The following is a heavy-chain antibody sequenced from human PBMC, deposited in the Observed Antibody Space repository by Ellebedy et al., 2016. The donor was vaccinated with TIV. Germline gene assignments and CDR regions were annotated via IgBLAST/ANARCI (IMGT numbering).Heavy chain of an antibody. J-gene: IGHJ3*01. CDR3: AKDQVGGDGRWVFDP. CDR1: GFSFSTYA. Sequence: GESLKISCVGSGFSFSTYATAWVRQTPGKGLEWVSGIYRGGGTTYYADSVKGRFTISRDNSKNTMYLQMNSLRAEDTAIYYCAKDQVGGDGRWVFDPWGQGTMVTVSS. D-gene: IGHD3-16*01. CDR2: IYRGGGTT. V-gene: IGHV3-23*01.